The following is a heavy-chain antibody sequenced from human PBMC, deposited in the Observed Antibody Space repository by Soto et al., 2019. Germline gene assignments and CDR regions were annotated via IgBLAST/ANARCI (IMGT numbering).Heavy chain of an antibody. CDR2: INHRGST. J-gene: IGHJ4*02. Sequence: SEALSVTCAVYDGSLTDYHLTWIRQSPWKGLEWIGDINHRGSTNYNPSLKSRVTISVDTSKNQFSLKLTSLTAADTAVYYCSEGAYLAYWVQGTLVTVSS. V-gene: IGHV4-34*01. CDR1: DGSLTDYH. CDR3: SEGAYLAY.